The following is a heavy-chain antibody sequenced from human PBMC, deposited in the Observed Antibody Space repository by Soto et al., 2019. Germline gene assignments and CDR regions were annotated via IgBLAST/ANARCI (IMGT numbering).Heavy chain of an antibody. CDR2: ITSGSTYI. D-gene: IGHD4-17*01. Sequence: EVQLVESGGGLVKPGGSLRLSCAASGFSFSTYTMNWVRQAPGKGLEWVSSITSGSTYIYYADSMKGRFTISRDDAQNSLYLQMSSLRVEDTAVYYCARDQIGDYGDLELDYWGQGTLVTVSS. V-gene: IGHV3-21*01. CDR1: GFSFSTYT. CDR3: ARDQIGDYGDLELDY. J-gene: IGHJ4*02.